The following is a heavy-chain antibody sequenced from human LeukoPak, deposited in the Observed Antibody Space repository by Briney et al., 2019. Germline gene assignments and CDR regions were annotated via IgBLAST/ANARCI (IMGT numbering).Heavy chain of an antibody. CDR3: TTITRGRWFDP. J-gene: IGHJ5*02. CDR2: IKSKTDGGTT. D-gene: IGHD3-10*01. CDR1: GFTFSNAW. Sequence: GGSLRLSCAASGFTFSNAWMSRVRQAPGKGLEWVGRIKSKTDGGTTDYAAPVKGRFTISRDDSKNTLYLQMNSLKTEDTAVYYCTTITRGRWFDPWGQGTLVTVSS. V-gene: IGHV3-15*01.